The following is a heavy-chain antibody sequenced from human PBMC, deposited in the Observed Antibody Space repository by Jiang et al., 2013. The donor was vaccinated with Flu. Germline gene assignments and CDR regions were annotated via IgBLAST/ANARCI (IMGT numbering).Heavy chain of an antibody. D-gene: IGHD3-10*01. CDR2: INHSGST. V-gene: IGHV4-34*01. CDR1: GGSFSGYY. J-gene: IGHJ4*02. Sequence: LLKPSETLSLTCAVYGGSFSGYYWSWIRQPPGKGLEWIGEINHSGSTNYNPSLKSRVTISVDTSKNQFSLKLSSVTAADTAVYYCARVGPYGSGKLVRNWGQGTLVTVSS. CDR3: ARVGPYGSGKLVRN.